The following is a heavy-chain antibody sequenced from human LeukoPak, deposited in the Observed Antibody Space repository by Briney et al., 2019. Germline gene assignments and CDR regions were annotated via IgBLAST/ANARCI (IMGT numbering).Heavy chain of an antibody. D-gene: IGHD3-16*01. CDR3: ARGPPPGATAYGVVDS. Sequence: PSETLSLTCAVYGESFSEYYWMWIRQPAGKGLEWIGEINYVGSANYNPSLKSRVAISVDTSKNQFFLKLNSVTAADTAVYYCARGPPPGATAYGVVDSWGQGTLVTVSS. CDR2: INYVGSA. J-gene: IGHJ5*01. V-gene: IGHV4-34*01. CDR1: GESFSEYY.